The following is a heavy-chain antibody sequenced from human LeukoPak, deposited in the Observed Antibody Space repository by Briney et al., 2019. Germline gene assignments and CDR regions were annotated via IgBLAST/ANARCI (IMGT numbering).Heavy chain of an antibody. V-gene: IGHV3-64*01. CDR1: GFTFSSYA. J-gene: IGHJ4*02. CDR3: ARVSYDFWSGYLGLDY. D-gene: IGHD3-3*01. Sequence: GGSLRLSCAASGFTFSSYAMHWVRQAPGKGLEYVSAISSNGGSTYYANSVKGRFTISRDNSKNTLYLQMGSLRAEDMAVYYCARVSYDFWSGYLGLDYWGQGTLVTVSS. CDR2: ISSNGGST.